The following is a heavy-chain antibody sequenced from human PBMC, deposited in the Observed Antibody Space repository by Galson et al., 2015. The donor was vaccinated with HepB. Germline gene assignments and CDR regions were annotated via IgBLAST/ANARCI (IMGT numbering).Heavy chain of an antibody. CDR3: ARRRWLQKDAFDI. J-gene: IGHJ3*02. D-gene: IGHD5-24*01. Sequence: QSGAEVKKPGESLKISCKGSGYTFINYWIGWVRQMPGKGLEWMGIIYPGDSDIRYSPSIQGQVTISVDKSISTAFLQWGSLKASDTAMYFCARRRWLQKDAFDIWGQGTMVTVSS. CDR2: IYPGDSDI. V-gene: IGHV5-51*01. CDR1: GYTFINYW.